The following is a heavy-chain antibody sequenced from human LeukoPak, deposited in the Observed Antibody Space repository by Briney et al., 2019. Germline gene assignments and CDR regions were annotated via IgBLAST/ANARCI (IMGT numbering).Heavy chain of an antibody. Sequence: GGSRTLSCAASGLTFANAWMSWVRQAPGKGREWVARIISKTSGGTTDYAAPVKGRFTISRDDSKTTLYLQMNSLKTEDTAVYYCTTYRYNYGSTGYSYFDFWGQGTLVTVSS. V-gene: IGHV3-15*01. CDR2: IISKTSGGTT. CDR1: GLTFANAW. CDR3: TTYRYNYGSTGYSYFDF. D-gene: IGHD5-18*01. J-gene: IGHJ4*02.